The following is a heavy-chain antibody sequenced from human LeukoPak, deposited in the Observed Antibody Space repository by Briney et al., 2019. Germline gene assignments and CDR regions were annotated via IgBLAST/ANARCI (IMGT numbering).Heavy chain of an antibody. CDR2: IYYSGSN. CDR1: GGSVSSYY. J-gene: IGHJ5*02. CDR3: ARLQVHCGGDCYTRWFDP. V-gene: IGHV4-59*08. D-gene: IGHD2-21*02. Sequence: SETLSLTCTVSGGSVSSYYWSWIRQPPGKGLEGSAYIYYSGSNKYNPSLKSRVTISLDRSKNQFSLKLRSVTAADTAVYYCARLQVHCGGDCYTRWFDPWGQGTLVTVSS.